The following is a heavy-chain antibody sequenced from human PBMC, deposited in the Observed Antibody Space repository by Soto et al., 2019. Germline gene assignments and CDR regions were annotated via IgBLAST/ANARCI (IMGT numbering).Heavy chain of an antibody. J-gene: IGHJ4*02. CDR1: GGTFSSFY. V-gene: IGHV1-46*01. CDR2: INPSGGDT. D-gene: IGHD7-27*01. CDR3: ARDPKTSGGQHWAFNYFDS. Sequence: QVQLVQSGAEVKKPGSSVKVSCKASGGTFSSFYMHWVRQAPGRGLEWMGIINPSGGDTGYGKKFQGRVTMTRDTSTSTVYIEVSSLRPDDTAVYYCARDPKTSGGQHWAFNYFDSWGQGTLVTVSS.